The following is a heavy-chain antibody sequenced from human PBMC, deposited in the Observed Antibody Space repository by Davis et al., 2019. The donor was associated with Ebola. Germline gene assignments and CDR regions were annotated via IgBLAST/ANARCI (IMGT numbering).Heavy chain of an antibody. CDR3: AGGLLWFGELLNNWFDP. D-gene: IGHD3-10*01. CDR2: IYYSGST. J-gene: IGHJ5*02. V-gene: IGHV4-39*07. CDR1: GGSISSSSYY. Sequence: SETLSLTCTVSGGSISSSSYYWGWIRQPPGKGLEWIGSIYYSGSTYYNPSLKSRVTTSVDTSKNQFSLKLSSVTAADTAVYYCAGGLLWFGELLNNWFDPWGQGTLVTVSS.